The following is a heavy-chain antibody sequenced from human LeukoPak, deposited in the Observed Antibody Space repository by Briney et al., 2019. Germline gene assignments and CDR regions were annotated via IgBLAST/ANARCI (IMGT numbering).Heavy chain of an antibody. CDR2: INPNRGGT. D-gene: IGHD1-1*01. V-gene: IGHV1-2*06. CDR3: ARDPGDNWNDMDY. Sequence: ASLKVSCKASGYTFTGYYMHWVRQAPGQGLEWMGRINPNRGGTNYAQKFQGRVTMTRDTSISTAYMELSRLRSDDTAVYYCARDPGDNWNDMDYWGQGTLVTVSS. CDR1: GYTFTGYY. J-gene: IGHJ4*02.